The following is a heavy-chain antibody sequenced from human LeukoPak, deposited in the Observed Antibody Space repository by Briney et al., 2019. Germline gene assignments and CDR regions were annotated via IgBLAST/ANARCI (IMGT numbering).Heavy chain of an antibody. CDR2: IYHSGST. V-gene: IGHV4-4*02. CDR3: ARDVYYYDSSHSRAFDI. D-gene: IGHD3-22*01. CDR1: GGSISSGNW. Sequence: SGTLSLTCAVPGGSISSGNWWNWVRQPPGKGLEWIGEIYHSGSTNYNPSLKNRVTMSVDKSKNHFSLKLSSVTAADTAVYYCARDVYYYDSSHSRAFDIWGQGTMVTVSS. J-gene: IGHJ3*02.